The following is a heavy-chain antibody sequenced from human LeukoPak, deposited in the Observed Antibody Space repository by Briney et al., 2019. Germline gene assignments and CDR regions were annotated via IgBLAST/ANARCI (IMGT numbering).Heavy chain of an antibody. Sequence: ASVKVSCKASGYTFTSYGISWVRQAPGQGLEWMGWISAYNGNTNYAQKLQGRVTMTTDTSTSTAYMELRSLRSDDTAVYYCARPQNRYYYGSGSYNYWGQGTLVTVSS. V-gene: IGHV1-18*01. D-gene: IGHD3-10*01. CDR2: ISAYNGNT. J-gene: IGHJ4*02. CDR1: GYTFTSYG. CDR3: ARPQNRYYYGSGSYNY.